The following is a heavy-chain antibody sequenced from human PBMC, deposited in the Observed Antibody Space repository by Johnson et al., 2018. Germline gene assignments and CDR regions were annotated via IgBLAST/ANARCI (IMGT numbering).Heavy chain of an antibody. Sequence: VQLQESGGGLVQIGGSLRLSCVVSGFTFRDHWMSWVRQAPGKGLEWVASIKHDETEKQFVDSVRGRFVISRDNAKNSLYLQMNSLGAEDTAIYYCARLGYNYAMDVWGQGTSVTVSS. CDR1: GFTFRDHW. V-gene: IGHV3-7*03. CDR3: ARLGYNYAMDV. J-gene: IGHJ6*02. CDR2: IKHDETEK.